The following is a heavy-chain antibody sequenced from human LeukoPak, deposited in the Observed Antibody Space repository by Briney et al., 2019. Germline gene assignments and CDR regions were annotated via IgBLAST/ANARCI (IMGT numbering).Heavy chain of an antibody. Sequence: ASVKVSCKASGYTFTSYDINWVRQATGQGLEWMGWMNPNSGNTGYAQKFQGRVTMTRNTSISTAYMELSSLRSEDTAVYYCARGWYHDSSGYYYEAFDIWGQGTMVTVSS. V-gene: IGHV1-8*01. CDR1: GYTFTSYD. J-gene: IGHJ3*02. CDR2: MNPNSGNT. D-gene: IGHD3-22*01. CDR3: ARGWYHDSSGYYYEAFDI.